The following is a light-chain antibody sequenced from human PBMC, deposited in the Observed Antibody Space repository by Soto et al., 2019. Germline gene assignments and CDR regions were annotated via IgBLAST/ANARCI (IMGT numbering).Light chain of an antibody. Sequence: EIVLPQSPAPLSLSPGARATLSCRASQSVSSYLAWYQQKPGQAPRLLIYDASNRATGIQARFSGSGSGTDFTLTISSLAPEDFAVYYCQQRSNWPLTFGGGTKVEIK. J-gene: IGKJ4*01. CDR2: DAS. V-gene: IGKV3-11*01. CDR3: QQRSNWPLT. CDR1: QSVSSY.